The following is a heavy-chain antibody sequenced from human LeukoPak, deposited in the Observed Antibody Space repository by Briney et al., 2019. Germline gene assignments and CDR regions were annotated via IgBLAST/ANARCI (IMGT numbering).Heavy chain of an antibody. J-gene: IGHJ4*02. D-gene: IGHD2-15*01. CDR2: ISGSGGST. Sequence: PGGSLRLSCAASGFTFRNYAMTWVRQAPGKGLEWVSAISGSGGSTYYADSVKGRFTISRDNSKNTLYLQMNSLRAEDTAVYYCATIVVVVAADHFDCWGQGTLVTVSS. V-gene: IGHV3-23*01. CDR1: GFTFRNYA. CDR3: ATIVVVVAADHFDC.